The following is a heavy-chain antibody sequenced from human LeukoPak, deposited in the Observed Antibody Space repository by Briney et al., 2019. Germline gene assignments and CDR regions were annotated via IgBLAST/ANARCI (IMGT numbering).Heavy chain of an antibody. J-gene: IGHJ6*03. D-gene: IGHD1-26*01. V-gene: IGHV1-46*01. CDR2: INPSGGST. CDR3: ARTTVGATTRGYYYYMDV. Sequence: ASVKVSCKASGYTFTDYYMHWVRQAPGQGLEWMGIINPSGGSTSYAQKFQGRVTMTRDMSTSTVYMELSSLRSEDTAVYYCARTTVGATTRGYYYYMDVWGKGTTVTVSS. CDR1: GYTFTDYY.